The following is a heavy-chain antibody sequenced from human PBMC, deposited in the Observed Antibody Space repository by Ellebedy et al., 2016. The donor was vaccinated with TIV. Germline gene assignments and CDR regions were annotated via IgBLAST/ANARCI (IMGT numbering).Heavy chain of an antibody. CDR2: AFPHDSDT. J-gene: IGHJ6*02. CDR1: GYTFSNYW. V-gene: IGHV5-51*01. CDR3: ARQDYNWNRDGMDV. D-gene: IGHD1/OR15-1a*01. Sequence: GESLKISCSASGYTFSNYWIAWVRQMPGKGLEWMGIAFPHDSDTRYSPSFQGQVTISADKSNNTAYLHWSSLKASDTAIYYCARQDYNWNRDGMDVWGQGTTVTVSS.